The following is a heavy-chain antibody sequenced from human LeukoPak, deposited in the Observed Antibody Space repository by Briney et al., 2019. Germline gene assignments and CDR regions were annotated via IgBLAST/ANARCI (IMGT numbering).Heavy chain of an antibody. V-gene: IGHV1-8*02. CDR3: ARAGLIVVVPAGLSDDAFDI. CDR2: MNPNSGNT. D-gene: IGHD2-2*01. Sequence: VASVKVSCKASGYTFTSYDINWVRQATGQGLEWMGWMNPNSGNTGHAQKFQGRVTMTRDTSTSTVYMELSSLRSEDTAVYYCARAGLIVVVPAGLSDDAFDIWGQGTMVTVSS. J-gene: IGHJ3*02. CDR1: GYTFTSYD.